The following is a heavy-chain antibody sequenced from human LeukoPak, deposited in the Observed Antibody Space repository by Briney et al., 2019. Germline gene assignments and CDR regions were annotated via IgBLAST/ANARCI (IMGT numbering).Heavy chain of an antibody. CDR1: GGSISSYY. D-gene: IGHD3-10*01. Sequence: PSETLSLTCTVSGGSISSYYWSWIRQPPGKGLEWIGYIYYSGSTNYNPSLKSRVTISVDTSKNQFSLKLSSMTAADTAVYYCARVTGHYYGSGSYYIYFDYWGQGTLVTVSS. J-gene: IGHJ4*02. V-gene: IGHV4-59*01. CDR3: ARVTGHYYGSGSYYIYFDY. CDR2: IYYSGST.